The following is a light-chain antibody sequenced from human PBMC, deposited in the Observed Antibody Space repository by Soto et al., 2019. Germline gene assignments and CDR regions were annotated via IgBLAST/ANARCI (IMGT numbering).Light chain of an antibody. V-gene: IGLV1-47*01. CDR3: AAWDDSLSNV. J-gene: IGLJ1*01. Sequence: QSVLTQPPSASGTPGQRVTISCSGSSXNIGSNYVYWYQQLPGTAPKLLIYRNNQRPSGVPDRFSGSKSGTSASLAISGLRSEDEADYYCAAWDDSLSNVFGTGTKVTVL. CDR2: RNN. CDR1: SXNIGSNY.